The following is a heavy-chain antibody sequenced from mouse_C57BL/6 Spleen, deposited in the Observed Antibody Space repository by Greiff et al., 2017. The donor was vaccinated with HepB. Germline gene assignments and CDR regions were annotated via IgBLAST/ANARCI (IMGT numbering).Heavy chain of an antibody. CDR1: GYTFTSYW. V-gene: IGHV1-64*01. CDR2: IHPNSGST. CDR3: ARSTTVVDWYFDV. D-gene: IGHD1-1*01. Sequence: QVHVKQPGAELVKPGASVKLSCKASGYTFTSYWMHWVKQRPGQGLEWIGMIHPNSGSTNYNEKFKSKATLTVDKSSSTAYMQLSSLTSEDSAVYYCARSTTVVDWYFDVWGTGTTVTVSS. J-gene: IGHJ1*03.